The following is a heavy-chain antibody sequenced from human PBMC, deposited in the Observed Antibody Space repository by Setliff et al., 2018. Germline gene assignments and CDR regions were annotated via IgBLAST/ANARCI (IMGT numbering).Heavy chain of an antibody. J-gene: IGHJ3*01. CDR1: GYIFKSYG. CDR2: ISSYNDVT. V-gene: IGHV1-18*01. D-gene: IGHD2-15*01. Sequence: ASVKVSCKASGYIFKSYGISWVRQAPGQGLEWMGWISSYNDVTNYAQSFQGRVTMTTDTSKSAAYMDPRGLRSDDTAVYYCAISTLSICSGGSCPNAFDVWGQGTMVTVSS. CDR3: AISTLSICSGGSCPNAFDV.